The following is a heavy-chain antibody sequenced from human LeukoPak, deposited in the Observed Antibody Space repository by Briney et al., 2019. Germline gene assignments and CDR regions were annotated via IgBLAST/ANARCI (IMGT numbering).Heavy chain of an antibody. CDR1: GGSISSYY. D-gene: IGHD5-24*01. CDR2: IYYSGST. Sequence: SETLSLTCTVSGGSISSYYWSWIRXPPXKXLEWIGYIYYSGSTNSNPSLKSRVTISVDTSKNQFSLKVRSVTAADTAVYYCASTSNYAFNIWGQGTMVTVSS. J-gene: IGHJ3*02. V-gene: IGHV4-59*08. CDR3: ASTSNYAFNI.